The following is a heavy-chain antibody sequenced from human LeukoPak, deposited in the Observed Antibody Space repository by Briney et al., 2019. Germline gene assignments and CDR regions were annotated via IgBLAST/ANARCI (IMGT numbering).Heavy chain of an antibody. CDR3: ASMGSDGFDI. CDR1: GYTFSSYA. Sequence: ASVKVSCKASGYTFSSYAMNWVRQAPGRGLEFMGWINTYTGNPTYAQAFTGRFVFSVDTSVSTAYLQIRSLKTEDTAVYYCASMGSDGFDIWGQGTVVSVSS. V-gene: IGHV7-4-1*01. J-gene: IGHJ3*02. CDR2: INTYTGNP.